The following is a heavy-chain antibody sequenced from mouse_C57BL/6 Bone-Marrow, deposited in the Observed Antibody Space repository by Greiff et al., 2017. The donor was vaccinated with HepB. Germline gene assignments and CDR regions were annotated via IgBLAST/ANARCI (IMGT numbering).Heavy chain of an antibody. D-gene: IGHD2-2*01. Sequence: EVKLVESGGDLVKPGGSLKLSCAASGFTFSSYGMSWVRQTPDKRLEWVATISSGGSYTYYPDSVKGRFTISRDNAKNTLYLQMSSLKSEDTAMYYCASPMVTTGYYAMDYWGQGTSVTVSS. CDR1: GFTFSSYG. CDR3: ASPMVTTGYYAMDY. J-gene: IGHJ4*01. CDR2: ISSGGSYT. V-gene: IGHV5-6*01.